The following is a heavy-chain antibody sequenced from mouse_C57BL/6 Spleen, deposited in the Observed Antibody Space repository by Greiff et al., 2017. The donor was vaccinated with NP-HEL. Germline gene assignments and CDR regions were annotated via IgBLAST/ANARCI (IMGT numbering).Heavy chain of an antibody. CDR1: GFTFSSYA. CDR3: ARDSSSLLYWYFDV. D-gene: IGHD1-1*01. CDR2: ISDGGSYT. J-gene: IGHJ1*03. V-gene: IGHV5-4*01. Sequence: EVKLVESGGGLVKPGGSLKLSCAASGFTFSSYAMSWVRQTPEKRLEWVATISDGGSYTYYPDNVKGRFTISRDNAKNNLYLQMSHLKSEDTAMYYCARDSSSLLYWYFDVWGTGTTVTVSS.